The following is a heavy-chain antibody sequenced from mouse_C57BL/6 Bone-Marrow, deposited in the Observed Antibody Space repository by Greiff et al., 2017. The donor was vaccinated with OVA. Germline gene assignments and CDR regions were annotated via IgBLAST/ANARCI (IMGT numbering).Heavy chain of an antibody. CDR3: ARRMGNYGAMDY. CDR1: GYTFTSYW. D-gene: IGHD2-1*01. V-gene: IGHV1-64*01. Sequence: QVQLKQPGAELVKPGASVKLSCKASGYTFTSYWMHWVKQRPGQGLEWIGMIHPNSGSTNYNEKFKSKATLTVDKSSSTAYMQLSSLTSEDSAVYYCARRMGNYGAMDYWGHGTSVTVSS. J-gene: IGHJ4*01. CDR2: IHPNSGST.